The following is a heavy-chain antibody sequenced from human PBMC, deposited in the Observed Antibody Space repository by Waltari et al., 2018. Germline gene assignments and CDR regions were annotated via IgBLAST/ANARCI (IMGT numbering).Heavy chain of an antibody. CDR3: ARERLFSREEVLPTGV. J-gene: IGHJ6*02. CDR1: GFTFSSYS. D-gene: IGHD2-21*01. CDR2: ISSSSSYI. V-gene: IGHV3-21*01. Sequence: EVQLVESGGGLVKPGGSLRLSCAASGFTFSSYSMNWVRQAPGKGLEWVSSISSSSSYIYYADSVKGRFTISRDNAKNSLYLQMNSLRAEDTAVYYCARERLFSREEVLPTGVWGQGTTVTVSS.